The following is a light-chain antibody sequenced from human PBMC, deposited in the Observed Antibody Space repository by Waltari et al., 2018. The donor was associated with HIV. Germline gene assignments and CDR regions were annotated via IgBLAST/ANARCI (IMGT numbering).Light chain of an antibody. Sequence: DIQMTQSPSSVSASVGDRVTITCRASQSIGRWLVWYQQTPGKAPKLLIYAASTLQTGVPSRFSGSGSGTSFTLTISSLQPEDFATYYGQQAISLPRTFGEATKVEIK. V-gene: IGKV1-12*01. J-gene: IGKJ4*01. CDR3: QQAISLPRT. CDR1: QSIGRW. CDR2: AAS.